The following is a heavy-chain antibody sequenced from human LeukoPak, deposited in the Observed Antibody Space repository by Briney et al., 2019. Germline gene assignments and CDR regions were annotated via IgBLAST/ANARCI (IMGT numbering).Heavy chain of an antibody. D-gene: IGHD7-27*01. J-gene: IGHJ6*02. CDR3: ASTPILGRYYYYGMDV. V-gene: IGHV4-34*01. CDR1: GGSFSGYY. Sequence: SETLSLTCAVYGGSFSGYYWSWIRQPPGKGLEWIGEINHSGSTNYNPSLKSRVTISVDTSKNQFSLKLSSVTAADTAVYYCASTPILGRYYYYGMDVWGQGTTVTVSS. CDR2: INHSGST.